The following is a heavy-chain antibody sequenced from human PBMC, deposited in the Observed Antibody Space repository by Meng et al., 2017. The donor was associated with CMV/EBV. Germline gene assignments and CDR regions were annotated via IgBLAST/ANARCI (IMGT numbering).Heavy chain of an antibody. V-gene: IGHV3-73*01. CDR1: GFTFSGSA. CDR2: IRSKANSYAT. J-gene: IGHJ4*02. CDR3: TLVGY. Sequence: GESLKISCAASGFTFSGSAMHWVRQASGKGLEWVGRIRSKANSYATAYAASVKGRFTISRDDSKNKAYLQMNSLKTEDTAVYYCTLVGYWGQGTLVTVSS.